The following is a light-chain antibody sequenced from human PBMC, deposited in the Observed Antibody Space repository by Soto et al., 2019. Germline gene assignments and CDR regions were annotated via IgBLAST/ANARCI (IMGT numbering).Light chain of an antibody. CDR3: QQYAQAPGT. Sequence: ETVLTPSPGNRFLSGGRRDPRACRVSQSVRSNYLAWYQQKPGQAPRLLIYGASSRATGIPDRFSGTGSGTDFALTISRLEPEYSAVSYCQQYAQAPGTIGQGTKVDI. J-gene: IGKJ1*01. CDR2: GAS. V-gene: IGKV3-20*01. CDR1: QSVRSNY.